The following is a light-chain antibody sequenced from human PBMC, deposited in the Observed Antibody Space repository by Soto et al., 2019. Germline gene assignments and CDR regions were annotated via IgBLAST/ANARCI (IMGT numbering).Light chain of an antibody. V-gene: IGLV2-14*01. CDR2: EVN. Sequence: QSVLTQPASVSGSPGQSITISCTGTSSDVGGYNYVSWYRQHPGKAPKLLIYEVNYRPSGVSNRFSASKSGNTASLTISGLQAEDEADYYCTSYTTSNSFVFGAGTKLTVL. CDR3: TSYTTSNSFV. J-gene: IGLJ1*01. CDR1: SSDVGGYNY.